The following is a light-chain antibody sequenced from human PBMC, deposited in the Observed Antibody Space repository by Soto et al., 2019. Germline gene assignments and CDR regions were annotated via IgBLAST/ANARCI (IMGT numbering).Light chain of an antibody. J-gene: IGKJ3*01. V-gene: IGKV3D-15*01. CDR3: QQYNTCPFT. CDR1: QDVNID. Sequence: EIVLTQSPATLSVSPGESATLSCRASQDVNIDLVWYQQKPGQAPKVLMFSASARETGIPARFSGGGSETEFTLTISGLQPEDSAVYYCQQYNTCPFTFGPGTKVDIK. CDR2: SAS.